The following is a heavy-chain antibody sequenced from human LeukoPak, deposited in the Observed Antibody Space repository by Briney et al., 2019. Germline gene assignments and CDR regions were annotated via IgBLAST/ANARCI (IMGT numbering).Heavy chain of an antibody. D-gene: IGHD2-21*01. V-gene: IGHV3-11*04. CDR3: VRPGTLWAYYFDY. CDR1: GFTFSDYY. J-gene: IGHJ4*02. Sequence: GGSLRLSCAASGFTFSDYYMSWIRQAPGKGLEWVSYISSSGSTIYYADSVKGRFTISRDNAKNSLYLQMNSLRAEDTAVYYCVRPGTLWAYYFDYWGQGTLVTVSS. CDR2: ISSSGSTI.